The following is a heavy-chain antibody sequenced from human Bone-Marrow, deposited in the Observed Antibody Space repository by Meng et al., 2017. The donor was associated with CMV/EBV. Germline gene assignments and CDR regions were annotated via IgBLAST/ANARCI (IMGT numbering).Heavy chain of an antibody. J-gene: IGHJ4*02. CDR2: TNGDNGNT. CDR3: ATAGGWGVEAPYFDY. CDR1: GFPFSTYA. D-gene: IGHD2-15*01. Sequence: SGFPFSTYARSWVRQAPGKGLEWVAGTNGDNGNTNYADTVKGRFTISRDNSKNTLYLQMNSLRADDTAVYHCATAGGWGVEAPYFDYWGQGTLVTVSS. V-gene: IGHV3-23*01.